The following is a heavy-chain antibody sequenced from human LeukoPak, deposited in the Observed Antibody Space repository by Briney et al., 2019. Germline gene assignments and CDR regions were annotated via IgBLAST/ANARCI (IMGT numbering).Heavy chain of an antibody. CDR2: ISTRGETT. J-gene: IGHJ4*02. Sequence: GESLRLSCVASGLTFSSYAMNWVRQVPGKGLEWVSSISTRGETTHYADSVKGRLIISRDNSKNTVYLQMNSLRVEDTAIYYCAKLSEPDWGQGSLVTVSS. V-gene: IGHV3-23*01. CDR1: GLTFSSYA. D-gene: IGHD5/OR15-5a*01. CDR3: AKLSEPD.